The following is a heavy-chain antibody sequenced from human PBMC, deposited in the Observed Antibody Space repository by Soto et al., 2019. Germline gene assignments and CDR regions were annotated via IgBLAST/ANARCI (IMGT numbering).Heavy chain of an antibody. D-gene: IGHD2-15*01. CDR3: ARALGYCSGGSCYSGLIGY. J-gene: IGHJ4*02. CDR1: GGTFSSYA. Sequence: GASVKVPCKASGGTFSSYAISWVRQAPGQGLEWMGGIIPIFGTANYAQKFQGRVTITADESTSTAYMELSSLRSEDTAVYYCARALGYCSGGSCYSGLIGYWGQGTLVTSPQ. CDR2: IIPIFGTA. V-gene: IGHV1-69*13.